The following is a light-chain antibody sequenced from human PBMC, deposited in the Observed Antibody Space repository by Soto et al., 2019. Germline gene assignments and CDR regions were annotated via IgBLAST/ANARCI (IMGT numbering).Light chain of an antibody. Sequence: EIVLTQSPGTLSLSPGERATLSCRASQSVRSNYLAWYQQKPGQAPRLLIYGASGRATGIPDRFSGSGSGTDLTLTTSRLENQDFDVYYCQQYGSSPTFGQGTKVDIK. CDR2: GAS. V-gene: IGKV3-20*01. CDR1: QSVRSNY. CDR3: QQYGSSPT. J-gene: IGKJ1*01.